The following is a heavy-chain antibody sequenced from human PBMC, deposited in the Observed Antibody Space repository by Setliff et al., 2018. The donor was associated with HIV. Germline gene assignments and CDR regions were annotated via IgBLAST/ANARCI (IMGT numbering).Heavy chain of an antibody. Sequence: ASVKVSCKASGGIFINSAFSWVRQAPGQGLEWMGSIIPIFNTGNYAQKFQNRVTTTADESTSTTYMELSSLRSEDTAVYFCATGRHYYDSSDYPANPFDVWGQGTMVTVSS. CDR3: ATGRHYYDSSDYPANPFDV. V-gene: IGHV1-69*13. CDR2: IIPIFNTG. CDR1: GGIFINSA. D-gene: IGHD3-22*01. J-gene: IGHJ3*01.